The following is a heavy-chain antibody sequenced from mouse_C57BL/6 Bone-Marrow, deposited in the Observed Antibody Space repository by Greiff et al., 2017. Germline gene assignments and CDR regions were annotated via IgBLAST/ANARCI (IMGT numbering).Heavy chain of an antibody. D-gene: IGHD2-4*01. CDR2: INPNNGGT. Sequence: EVQLQQSGPELVKPGASVKISCKASGYTFTDYYMNWVKQSHGKSLEWIGDINPNNGGTSYNQKFKGKATLTVDKSSSTAYMELRSLTSEDSAVYYCARSGLPVPFAYWGQGTLVTVSA. CDR1: GYTFTDYY. V-gene: IGHV1-26*01. CDR3: ARSGLPVPFAY. J-gene: IGHJ3*01.